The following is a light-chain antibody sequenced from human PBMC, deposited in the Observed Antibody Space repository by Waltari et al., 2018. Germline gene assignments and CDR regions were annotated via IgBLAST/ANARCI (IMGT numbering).Light chain of an antibody. CDR2: DAY. CDR3: QQGGNYPLT. V-gene: IGKV1-39*01. CDR1: QGISTY. Sequence: DIQMSQPPSSLSASVGDRVTITCRASQGISTYLNWYQAKPGKAPKLLIYDAYTLASGVPSRFRGSGSGTEFTLTINSLQPEDFATYYCQQGGNYPLTFGGGTAVEIK. J-gene: IGKJ4*01.